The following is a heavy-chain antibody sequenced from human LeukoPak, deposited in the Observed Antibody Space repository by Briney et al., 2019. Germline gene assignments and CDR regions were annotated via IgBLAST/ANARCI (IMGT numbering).Heavy chain of an antibody. CDR1: GFTFSSYG. CDR2: ISYDGSNK. J-gene: IGHJ6*04. V-gene: IGHV3-30*18. CDR3: AKGEITIYYYYGMDV. D-gene: IGHD3-10*01. Sequence: GWSLRLSCAASGFTFSSYGMHWVRQAPGKGLEGVAVISYDGSNKYYADSVKGRFTISRGNSKNTLYLQMNSLRAEDTAVYYCAKGEITIYYYYGMDVWGKGTTVTVSS.